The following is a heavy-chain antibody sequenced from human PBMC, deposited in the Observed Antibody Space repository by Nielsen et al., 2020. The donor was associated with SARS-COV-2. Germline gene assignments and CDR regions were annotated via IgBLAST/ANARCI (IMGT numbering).Heavy chain of an antibody. D-gene: IGHD3-3*01. J-gene: IGHJ6*02. CDR3: ARHSTQSSVGITIFGVVIIPDGMDV. Sequence: SATLSLTCTVSGGSISSYYWSWIRQPPGKGLEWIGYISYSGSTNYNPSLKSRVTISVDTSKNQFSLKLSSVTAADTAVYYCARHSTQSSVGITIFGVVIIPDGMDVWGQGTTVTVSS. CDR2: ISYSGST. CDR1: GGSISSYY. V-gene: IGHV4-59*08.